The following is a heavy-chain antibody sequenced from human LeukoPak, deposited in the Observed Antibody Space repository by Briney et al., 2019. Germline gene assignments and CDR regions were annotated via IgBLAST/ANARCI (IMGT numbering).Heavy chain of an antibody. Sequence: GGSLRLSCAASGFTSSSYWMHWVRQAPGKGLVWVSHINGDGSSTSYADSVKGRVTISRDNAKNTLYLQINGLTAEDSAVYYCARDRSYNLDYWGQGTLVTVSS. D-gene: IGHD5-24*01. V-gene: IGHV3-74*01. CDR3: ARDRSYNLDY. CDR2: INGDGSST. J-gene: IGHJ4*02. CDR1: GFTSSSYW.